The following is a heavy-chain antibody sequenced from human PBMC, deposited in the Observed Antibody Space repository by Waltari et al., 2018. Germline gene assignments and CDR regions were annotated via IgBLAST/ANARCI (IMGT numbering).Heavy chain of an antibody. CDR3: ARDIDSRGVNFNPGVDY. CDR1: GFTFSSYS. CDR2: ISSSSSYI. J-gene: IGHJ4*02. V-gene: IGHV3-21*01. Sequence: EVQLVESGGGMVKPGGSLRLSCAASGFTFSSYSMNWVRQAQGKGLEWVSSISSSSSYIYYADSVKGRFTIFRDNAKNSLYLQMNSLRAEDTAVYYCARDIDSRGVNFNPGVDYWGQGTLVTVSS. D-gene: IGHD2-8*02.